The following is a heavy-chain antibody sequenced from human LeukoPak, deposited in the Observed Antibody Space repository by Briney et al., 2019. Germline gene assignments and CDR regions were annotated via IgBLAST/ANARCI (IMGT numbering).Heavy chain of an antibody. CDR1: GYTFTSYG. CDR2: ISAYNGNT. D-gene: IGHD2-2*02. CDR3: ARDPPYCSSTSCYKVRGIKNSTFDP. J-gene: IGHJ5*02. V-gene: IGHV1-18*01. Sequence: GASVKVSCKASGYTFTSYGISWVRQAPGQGLEWMGWISAYNGNTNYAQKLQGRVTMTTDTSTSTAYMELRSLRSDDTAVYYCARDPPYCSSTSCYKVRGIKNSTFDPWGQGTLVTVSS.